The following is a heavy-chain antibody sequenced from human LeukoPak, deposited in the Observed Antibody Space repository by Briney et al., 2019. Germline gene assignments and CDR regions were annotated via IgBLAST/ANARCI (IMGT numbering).Heavy chain of an antibody. CDR3: ARGHSGWYDY. CDR1: GFTFSSYW. CDR2: ISGSGGST. V-gene: IGHV3-23*01. D-gene: IGHD6-19*01. Sequence: GGSLRLSCAASGFTFSSYWMHWVRQAPGKGLRWVSAISGSGGSTYYADSVKGRFTISRDNSKNTLYLQMNSLRAEDTAVYYCARGHSGWYDYWGQGTLVTVSS. J-gene: IGHJ4*02.